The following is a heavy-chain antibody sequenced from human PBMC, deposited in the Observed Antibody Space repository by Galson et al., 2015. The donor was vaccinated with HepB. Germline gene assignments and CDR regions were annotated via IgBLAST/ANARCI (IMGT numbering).Heavy chain of an antibody. J-gene: IGHJ4*02. CDR2: ITGSDGRT. Sequence: SLRLSCAASGFTFSSYAMSWVRQAPGKGLEWVSAITGSDGRTFYADSVKGRFTISRDNFKNTLYLQMNSLRAEDTAMYYCAKRDGIGLYYFAYWGQGTLVPVSS. CDR3: AKRDGIGLYYFAY. CDR1: GFTFSSYA. V-gene: IGHV3-23*01. D-gene: IGHD3-3*01.